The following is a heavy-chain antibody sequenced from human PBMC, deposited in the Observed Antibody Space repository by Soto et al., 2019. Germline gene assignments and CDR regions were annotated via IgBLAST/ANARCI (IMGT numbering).Heavy chain of an antibody. CDR3: ASSTEIDYYYYGMDV. J-gene: IGHJ6*02. Sequence: QVQLVQSGAEEKKPGSSVKVSCTASGGTFSSYAISWVRQYPGQGLEWMGGIIPIFGTANYAQKFQGRVTITADKSTSTAYMELSSLRSEDTAVYYCASSTEIDYYYYGMDVWGQGTTVTVSS. V-gene: IGHV1-69*06. D-gene: IGHD2-2*01. CDR2: IIPIFGTA. CDR1: GGTFSSYA.